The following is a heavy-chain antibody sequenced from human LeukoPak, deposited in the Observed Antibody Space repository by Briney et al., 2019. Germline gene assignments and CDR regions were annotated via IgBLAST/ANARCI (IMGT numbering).Heavy chain of an antibody. D-gene: IGHD3-16*02. Sequence: SETLSLTRTVSGGSISSSSYYWGWIRQPPGKGLEWIGSIYYSGSTYYNPSLKSRVTISVDTSKNQFSLKLSSVTAADTAVYYCARGRDDYVWGSYRFGNWFDPWGQGTLVTVSS. CDR1: GGSISSSSYY. J-gene: IGHJ5*02. V-gene: IGHV4-39*07. CDR2: IYYSGST. CDR3: ARGRDDYVWGSYRFGNWFDP.